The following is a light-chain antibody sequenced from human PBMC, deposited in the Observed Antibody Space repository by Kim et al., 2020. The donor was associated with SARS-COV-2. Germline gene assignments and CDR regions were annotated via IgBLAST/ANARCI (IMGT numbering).Light chain of an antibody. CDR3: TSRDSNNQLGL. CDR2: DKN. Sequence: SSELTQDPAVSVALGQTVRITCQGDSLRSYYASWYQQKPGQAPILVIYDKNNRPSGIPDRFSGSTSGITASLTITGAQAEDEADYYCTSRDSNNQLGLFGGGTQLTVL. V-gene: IGLV3-19*01. J-gene: IGLJ2*01. CDR1: SLRSYY.